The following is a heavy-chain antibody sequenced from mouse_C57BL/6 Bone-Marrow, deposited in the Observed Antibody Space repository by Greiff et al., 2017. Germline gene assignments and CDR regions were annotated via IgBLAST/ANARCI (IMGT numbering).Heavy chain of an antibody. CDR2: ISSGGSYT. CDR1: GFTFSSYG. Sequence: EVQGVESGGDLVKPGGSLKLSCAASGFTFSSYGMSWVRQTPDKRLEWDATISSGGSYTYYPDSVKGRFTISRDNAKNTLYLQMSSLKSEDTAMYYCARRMVTTFDYWGQGTTLTVSS. CDR3: ARRMVTTFDY. V-gene: IGHV5-6*01. J-gene: IGHJ2*01. D-gene: IGHD2-2*01.